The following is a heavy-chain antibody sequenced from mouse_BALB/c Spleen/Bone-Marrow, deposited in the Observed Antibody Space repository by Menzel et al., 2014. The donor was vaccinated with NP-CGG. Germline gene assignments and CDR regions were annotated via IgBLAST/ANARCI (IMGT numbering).Heavy chain of an antibody. D-gene: IGHD2-10*01. V-gene: IGHV1S53*02. CDR2: TSPGNGDI. CDR3: KRSRAYYGNYGAMDY. J-gene: IGHJ4*01. CDR1: GYTFTDHA. Sequence: VKLMESDAELVKPGASVKISCKASGYTFTDHAIHWVKQKPEQGLEWIGYTSPGNGDIKYNEKFKGKATLTADKSSSTAYMQLNSLTSEDSAVYFCKRSRAYYGNYGAMDYWGQGTSVTVSS.